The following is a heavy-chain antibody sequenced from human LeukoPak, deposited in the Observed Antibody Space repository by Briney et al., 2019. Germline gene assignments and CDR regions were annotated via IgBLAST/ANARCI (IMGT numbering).Heavy chain of an antibody. CDR3: ARDLEMATTTESY. J-gene: IGHJ4*02. D-gene: IGHD3-3*01. CDR1: GFTFSSYA. V-gene: IGHV3-23*01. Sequence: PGGSLRLSCAASGFTFSSYAMSWVRQAPGKGLEWVSAISGSGGSTYYADSVKGRFTISRDNAKNSLYLQMNSLRAEDTAVYYCARDLEMATTTESYWGQGTLVTVSS. CDR2: ISGSGGST.